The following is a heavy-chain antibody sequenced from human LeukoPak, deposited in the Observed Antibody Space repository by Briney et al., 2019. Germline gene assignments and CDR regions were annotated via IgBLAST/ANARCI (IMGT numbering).Heavy chain of an antibody. D-gene: IGHD2-2*02. CDR3: ARGATVVVPAAIPYYYYYMDV. J-gene: IGHJ6*03. V-gene: IGHV1-69*05. Sequence: SVKVSCKASGGTLSSYAISWVRQAPGQGLEWTGGIIPIFGTANYAQKFQGRVTITTDESTSTAYMELSSLRSEDTAVYYCARGATVVVPAAIPYYYYYMDVWGKGTTVTVSS. CDR2: IIPIFGTA. CDR1: GGTLSSYA.